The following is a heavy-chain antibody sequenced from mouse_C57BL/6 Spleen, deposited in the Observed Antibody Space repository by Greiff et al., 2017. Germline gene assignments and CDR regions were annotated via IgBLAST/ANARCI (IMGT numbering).Heavy chain of an antibody. CDR2: IHPNSGST. V-gene: IGHV1-64*01. CDR3: ARNDYDEGDYYAMDY. Sequence: VQLQQSGAELVKPGASVKLSCKASGYTFTSYWMHWVKQRPGQGLEWIGMIHPNSGSTNYNEKFKSKATLTVDKSSSTAYMQLSSLTSEDSAVYYCARNDYDEGDYYAMDYWGQGTSVTVSS. D-gene: IGHD2-4*01. CDR1: GYTFTSYW. J-gene: IGHJ4*01.